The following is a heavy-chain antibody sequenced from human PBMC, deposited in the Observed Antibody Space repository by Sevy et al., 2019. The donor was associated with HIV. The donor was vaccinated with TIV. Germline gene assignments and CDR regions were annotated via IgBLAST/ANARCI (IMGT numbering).Heavy chain of an antibody. D-gene: IGHD4-17*01. CDR3: ARSRSNYGDYYFDY. CDR2: ISGAGTYT. CDR1: GFTFSAYS. J-gene: IGHJ4*02. V-gene: IGHV3-11*06. Sequence: GGSLRLSCAASGFTFSAYSMTWIRQAPGKGLEWVSCISGAGTYTNYVESVKGRFTISRDNSKNSLYLQMNSLRAEDTAVYFCARSRSNYGDYYFDYWGQGILVTVSS.